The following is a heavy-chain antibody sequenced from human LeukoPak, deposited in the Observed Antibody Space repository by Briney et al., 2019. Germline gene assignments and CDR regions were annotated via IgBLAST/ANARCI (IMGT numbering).Heavy chain of an antibody. CDR2: ISSRGNT. CDR1: GYIFSNYG. J-gene: IGHJ3*02. V-gene: IGHV1-18*01. CDR3: ARGALGQQLGAFDI. Sequence: ASVKVSCKATGYIFSNYGISWVRQAPGHGLEWMGWISSRGNTNYAPKFQDRATMTTDTSTSTAYMELRSLRSDDTAVYYCARGALGQQLGAFDIWGQGTMVTVSS. D-gene: IGHD6-13*01.